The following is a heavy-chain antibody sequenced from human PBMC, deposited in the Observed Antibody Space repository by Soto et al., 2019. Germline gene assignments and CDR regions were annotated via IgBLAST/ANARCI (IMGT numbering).Heavy chain of an antibody. V-gene: IGHV4-39*01. Sequence: QLQLQESGPGLVMPSETLSLTCTVSGGSVSSTSYYWGWIRQPPGKGLEWIGSIYYSGSTYYNPSLKSRVTISVDTSKNQFSLKLSSVTAADTAVYYCARIVGIRNSIGQRYYFDYWGQGTLVTVSS. CDR1: GGSVSSTSYY. D-gene: IGHD6-19*01. CDR2: IYYSGST. CDR3: ARIVGIRNSIGQRYYFDY. J-gene: IGHJ4*02.